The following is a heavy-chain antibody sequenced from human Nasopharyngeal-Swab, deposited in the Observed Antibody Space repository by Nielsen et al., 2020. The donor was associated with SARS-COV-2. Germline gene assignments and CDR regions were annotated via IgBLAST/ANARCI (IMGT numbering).Heavy chain of an antibody. Sequence: SETLSLTCTVSGGSISSSSYYWGWIRQPPGKGLEWIGSIYYSGSTYYNPSLKSRVTISVDTSKNQFSLKLSSVTAADTAVYYCARHGVVVTANLLDYWGQGTLVTVSS. CDR2: IYYSGST. V-gene: IGHV4-39*01. CDR1: GGSISSSSYY. D-gene: IGHD2-21*02. CDR3: ARHGVVVTANLLDY. J-gene: IGHJ4*02.